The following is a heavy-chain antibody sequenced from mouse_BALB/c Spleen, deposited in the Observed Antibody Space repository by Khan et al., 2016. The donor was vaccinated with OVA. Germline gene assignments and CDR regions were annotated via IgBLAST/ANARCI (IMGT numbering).Heavy chain of an antibody. V-gene: IGHV2-6-1*01. Sequence: QVQLKESGPDLVAPSQSLSITCTISGFSLTNYGVHWVRQPPGKGLEWLVVIWNDGSPTYNSALKSRLTISKDNSKSQVFLKMNSLQTDDTAMYFCARQPYYHYNIMDYWGQGTSVTVSS. D-gene: IGHD2-10*01. CDR3: ARQPYYHYNIMDY. J-gene: IGHJ4*01. CDR2: IWNDGSP. CDR1: GFSLTNYG.